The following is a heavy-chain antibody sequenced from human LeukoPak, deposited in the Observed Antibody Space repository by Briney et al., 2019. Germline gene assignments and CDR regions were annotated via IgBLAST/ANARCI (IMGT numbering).Heavy chain of an antibody. V-gene: IGHV3-21*01. J-gene: IGHJ4*02. CDR3: ARSPAAGTMDY. CDR2: ISSSSSYI. Sequence: GGSLRLSCAASGFTFSSYSMNWVRQAPGKGLEWVSSISSSSSYIYYTDSVKGRFTISRDNAKNSLYLQMNSLRAEDTAVYYCARSPAAGTMDYWGQGTLVTVSS. D-gene: IGHD6-13*01. CDR1: GFTFSSYS.